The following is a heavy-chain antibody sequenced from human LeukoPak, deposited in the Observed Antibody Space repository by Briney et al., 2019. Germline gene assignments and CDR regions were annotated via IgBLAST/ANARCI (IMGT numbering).Heavy chain of an antibody. CDR2: INHSGST. D-gene: IGHD5/OR15-5a*01. CDR3: ARIYESLYFDY. J-gene: IGHJ4*02. V-gene: IGHV4-34*01. Sequence: KSSETLSLTCSVSGGSISGYYWSWIRQPPGKGLEWIGEINHSGSTNYNPSLKSRVTISVDTSKNQFSLKLSSVTAADTAVYYCARIYESLYFDYWGQGTLVTVSS. CDR1: GGSISGYY.